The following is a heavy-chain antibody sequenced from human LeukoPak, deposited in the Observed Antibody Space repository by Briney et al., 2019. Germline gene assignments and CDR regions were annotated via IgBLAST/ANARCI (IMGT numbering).Heavy chain of an antibody. J-gene: IGHJ4*02. D-gene: IGHD2-15*01. CDR3: ARTVGLVDPTFDY. CDR2: IYTSGST. CDR1: GGSISSYY. Sequence: SETLSLTCTVSGGSISSYYWSWIRQPPGKGLEWIGYIYTSGSTNYNPPLKSRVTISVDTSKNQFSLKLSSVTAADTAVYYCARTVGLVDPTFDYWGQGTLVTVSS. V-gene: IGHV4-4*09.